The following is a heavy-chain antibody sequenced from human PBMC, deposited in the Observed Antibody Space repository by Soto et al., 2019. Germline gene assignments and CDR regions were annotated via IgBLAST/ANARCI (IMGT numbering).Heavy chain of an antibody. CDR1: GYTFITYG. CDR2: INAGNGHT. V-gene: IGHV1-3*01. D-gene: IGHD6-13*01. CDR3: ARDGGSSWYDH. Sequence: ASVKVSCKASGYTFITYGIHWVRQAPGQSLEWMGWINAGNGHTVHSQTFQNRVSISRDSSATTVYMTLSSLRSEDTAVYYCARDGGSSWYDHWGQGTLVTVSS. J-gene: IGHJ5*02.